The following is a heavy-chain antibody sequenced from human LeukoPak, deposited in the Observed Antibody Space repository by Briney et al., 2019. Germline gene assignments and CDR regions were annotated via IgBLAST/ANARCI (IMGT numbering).Heavy chain of an antibody. V-gene: IGHV1-69*05. CDR3: ARALQEYAFDI. Sequence: GASVKVSCKASGGTFSSYAISWVRQAPGQGLEWMGGIIPIFGTANYAQKFQGRVTIATDESTSTAYMELSSLRSENTAVYYCARALQEYAFDIWGQGTMVTVSS. CDR2: IIPIFGTA. J-gene: IGHJ3*02. D-gene: IGHD4-11*01. CDR1: GGTFSSYA.